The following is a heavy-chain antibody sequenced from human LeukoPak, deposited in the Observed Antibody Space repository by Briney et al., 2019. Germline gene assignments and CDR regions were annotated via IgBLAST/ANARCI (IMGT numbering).Heavy chain of an antibody. CDR3: ARFRQNAFDF. CDR2: IRHDGNEK. V-gene: IGHV3-7*05. J-gene: IGHJ3*01. CDR1: GFTFSSHW. Sequence: GGSLRLSCAASGFTFSSHWMSWVRQAPGKGLEWVANIRHDGNEKYYVDSVKGRFTISRDNTKNSLYVQMNILRAEDTAVYYCARFRQNAFDFWGQGTMVTVSS.